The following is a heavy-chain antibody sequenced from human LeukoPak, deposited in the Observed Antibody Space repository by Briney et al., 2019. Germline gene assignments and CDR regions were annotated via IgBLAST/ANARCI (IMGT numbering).Heavy chain of an antibody. V-gene: IGHV3-48*04. CDR2: IDTSDSAT. J-gene: IGHJ4*02. Sequence: PGGSLRLSCAASGFNFDSYTMNWVRQAPGRGLEWASTIDTSDSATYYADSVKGRSTISKDNAKNSLFLQMNSLRAEDTAVYYCARGLGYCHGASCYVSFDFWGQGTLVTVSS. CDR1: GFNFDSYT. CDR3: ARGLGYCHGASCYVSFDF. D-gene: IGHD2-15*01.